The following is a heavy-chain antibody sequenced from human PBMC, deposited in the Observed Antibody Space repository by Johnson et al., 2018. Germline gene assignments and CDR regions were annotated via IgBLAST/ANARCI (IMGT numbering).Heavy chain of an antibody. J-gene: IGHJ6*03. D-gene: IGHD5-18*01. V-gene: IGHV3-11*04. CDR3: ARAQRRYSYGQYYYYRDV. Sequence: QVQLVESGGGLVKPGGSRRLSCAASGFTFSDYYMSWIRQAPGKGLEGVSYISIGGITIYYADSVKGRFPIARDNAKNSVYLQMNSLRAEDTAVDCCARAQRRYSYGQYYYYRDVWGKGTTVTVSS. CDR2: ISIGGITI. CDR1: GFTFSDYY.